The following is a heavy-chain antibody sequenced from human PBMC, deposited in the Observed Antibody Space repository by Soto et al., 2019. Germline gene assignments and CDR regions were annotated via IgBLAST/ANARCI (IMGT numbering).Heavy chain of an antibody. V-gene: IGHV3-74*01. D-gene: IGHD2-2*01. CDR2: INSDGSST. Sequence: HPGGSLRLSCAASGFTFSSYWMHWVRQAPGKGLVWVSRINSDGSSTSYADSVKGRFTISRDNAKNTLYLQMNSLRAEDTAVYYCARDSCSSTSCYDDWFDPWGQGTLVTVSS. CDR1: GFTFSSYW. CDR3: ARDSCSSTSCYDDWFDP. J-gene: IGHJ5*02.